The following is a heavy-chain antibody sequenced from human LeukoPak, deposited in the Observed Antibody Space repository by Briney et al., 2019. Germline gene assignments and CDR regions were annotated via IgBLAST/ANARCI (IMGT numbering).Heavy chain of an antibody. CDR2: IYSGGST. CDR3: ARLYSSSWYGDYFDC. Sequence: GGSLRLSCAASGFTVSSNYMSWVRQAPGKGLEWVSVIYSGGSTYYADSVKGRFTISRDNSKNTLYLQMNSLRAEDTAVYYCARLYSSSWYGDYFDCWGQGTLVTVSS. D-gene: IGHD6-13*01. V-gene: IGHV3-53*01. J-gene: IGHJ4*02. CDR1: GFTVSSNY.